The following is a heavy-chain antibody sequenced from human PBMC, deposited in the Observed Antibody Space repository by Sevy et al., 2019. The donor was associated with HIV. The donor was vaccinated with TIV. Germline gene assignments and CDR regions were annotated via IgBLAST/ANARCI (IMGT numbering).Heavy chain of an antibody. D-gene: IGHD3-22*01. CDR3: ARDRYYDASGYYYYYYGMDV. V-gene: IGHV3-66*01. Sequence: GGSLRLSCEASGFTVSGNYMAWVRLAPGKGLEWVSLIDSGGSTYYADSVKGRFTITRDNAKNNLYLQMNPLRAEDTAMYFCARDRYYDASGYYYYYYGMDVWGQGTTVTVSS. CDR1: GFTVSGNY. CDR2: IDSGGST. J-gene: IGHJ6*02.